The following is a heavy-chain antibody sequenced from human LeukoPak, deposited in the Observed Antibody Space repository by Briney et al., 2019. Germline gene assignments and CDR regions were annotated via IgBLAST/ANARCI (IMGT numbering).Heavy chain of an antibody. CDR2: ISAYNGNT. CDR1: GYTFTSYG. V-gene: IGHV1-18*01. CDR3: ARAPPIVVVPAAIYRFDP. Sequence: GASVKVSCKASGYTFTSYGISWVRQAPGQGLEWMGWISAYNGNTNYAQKLQGRVTMTTDTSTSTAYMGLRSLRSDDTAVYYCARAPPIVVVPAAIYRFDPWGQGTLVTVSS. J-gene: IGHJ5*02. D-gene: IGHD2-2*01.